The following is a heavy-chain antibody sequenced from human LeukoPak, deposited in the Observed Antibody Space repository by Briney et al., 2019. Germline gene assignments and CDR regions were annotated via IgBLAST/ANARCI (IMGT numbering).Heavy chain of an antibody. V-gene: IGHV1-2*06. CDR1: GGTFSSYA. CDR2: INPNSGGA. D-gene: IGHD2-2*01. Sequence: ASVKVSCKASGGTFSSYAISWVRQAPGQGLEWMGRINPNSGGADYVQKFQGRVTMTRDTSISTAYMELTRLRSDDTAAYYCARYHEDCRSASCYDWGQGTLVTVSS. CDR3: ARYHEDCRSASCYD. J-gene: IGHJ4*02.